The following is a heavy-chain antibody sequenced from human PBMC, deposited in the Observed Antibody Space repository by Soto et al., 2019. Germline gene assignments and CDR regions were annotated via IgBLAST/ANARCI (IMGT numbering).Heavy chain of an antibody. D-gene: IGHD4-17*01. Sequence: QITLKESGPTLVKPTQTLTLTCTFSGFSLSTSGVGVGWIRQPPGKALEWLALIYWDDDKRYSPSLKSRLTITKDTPKNLVVLTLTNMDPVDTATYYCAHRYGSNWYGYWGQGTLVTVSS. CDR1: GFSLSTSGVG. CDR3: AHRYGSNWYGY. CDR2: IYWDDDK. J-gene: IGHJ5*01. V-gene: IGHV2-5*02.